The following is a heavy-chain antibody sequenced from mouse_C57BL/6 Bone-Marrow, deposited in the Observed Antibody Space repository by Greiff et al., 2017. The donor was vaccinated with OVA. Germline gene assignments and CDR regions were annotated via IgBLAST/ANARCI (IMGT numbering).Heavy chain of an antibody. D-gene: IGHD1-1*01. CDR1: GFTFSSYA. CDR2: LSAGGSYT. V-gene: IGHV5-4*03. J-gene: IGHJ4*01. CDR3: ARYGSLYAMDY. Sequence: DVKLVESGGGLVKPGGSLKLSCAASGFTFSSYAMSWVRQTPEKRLEWVATLSAGGSYTYYPDNVKGRFTISRDNAKNNLYLQMSHLKSEDTAMYYCARYGSLYAMDYWGQGTSVTVSS.